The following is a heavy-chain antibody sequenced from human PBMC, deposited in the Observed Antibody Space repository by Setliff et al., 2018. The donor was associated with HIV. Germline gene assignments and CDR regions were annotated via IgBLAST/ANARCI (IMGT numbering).Heavy chain of an antibody. Sequence: SETLSLTCNVSGGSISGHYWSWIRQPPGQGLEWIGYIYYSGSTDYNPSLKSRVTISVDTSKNQISLKLSSVTAADTAVYYCARGPEYGDYVGAYLFDYWGQGTLVTVSS. CDR3: ARGPEYGDYVGAYLFDY. CDR1: GGSISGHY. V-gene: IGHV4-59*11. J-gene: IGHJ4*02. D-gene: IGHD4-17*01. CDR2: IYYSGST.